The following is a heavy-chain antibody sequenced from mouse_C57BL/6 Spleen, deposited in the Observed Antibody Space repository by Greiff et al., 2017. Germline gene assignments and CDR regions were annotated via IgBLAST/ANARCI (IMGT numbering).Heavy chain of an antibody. CDR1: GYTFTSYW. D-gene: IGHD2-4*01. J-gene: IGHJ2*01. V-gene: IGHV1-64*01. CDR2: IHPTSGST. Sequence: QVQLQQPGAELVKPGASVTLSCTASGYTFTSYWMHWVKQRPGQGLEWIGMIHPTSGSTNYNEKFKSKATLTVDKSSSTAYMQLSSLTSEDSAVYYCAREVNDYDKKYYFDYWGQGTTLTVSS. CDR3: AREVNDYDKKYYFDY.